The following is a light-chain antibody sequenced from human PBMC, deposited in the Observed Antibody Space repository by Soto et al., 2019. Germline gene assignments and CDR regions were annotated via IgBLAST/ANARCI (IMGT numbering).Light chain of an antibody. J-gene: IGLJ2*01. CDR2: GNN. CDR3: STWDDSLDGVV. CDR1: SSNIGSNS. Sequence: QSVLTQSPSESGAPGQRVTISCSGSSSNIGSNSVNWYQQVAGTAPKLLIYGNNQRPSGVPHRFSDSKSGTSASLAISGLQSEDEADYYCSTWDDSLDGVVFGGGTKVTVL. V-gene: IGLV1-44*01.